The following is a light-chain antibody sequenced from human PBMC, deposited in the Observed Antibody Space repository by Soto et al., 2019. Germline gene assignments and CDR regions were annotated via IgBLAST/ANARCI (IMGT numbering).Light chain of an antibody. Sequence: VLTQSPGSLALSPGERATLSCRASQGVNNYLAWYQQKPGQAPKLLIYAASSRDSGVPDRFSGSGSGTEFTLTISRLEPEDFAAYYCQQLNNYPITFGQGTRLEI. V-gene: IGKV3-20*01. J-gene: IGKJ5*01. CDR1: QGVNNY. CDR2: AAS. CDR3: QQLNNYPIT.